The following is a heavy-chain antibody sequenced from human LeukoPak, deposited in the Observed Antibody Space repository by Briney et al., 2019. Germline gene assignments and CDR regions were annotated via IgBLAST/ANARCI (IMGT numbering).Heavy chain of an antibody. Sequence: GGSLRLSCAASGFTVTNNYMSWVRQAPGKGLEWVSIIYSGGGTYYADSVKGRFIISRDNSKNTLYLQMNSLRAEDTAVYYCARILDSAWGELGYWGQGTLVTVSS. CDR3: ARILDSAWGELGY. J-gene: IGHJ4*02. CDR2: IYSGGGT. CDR1: GFTVTNNY. V-gene: IGHV3-66*01. D-gene: IGHD6-19*01.